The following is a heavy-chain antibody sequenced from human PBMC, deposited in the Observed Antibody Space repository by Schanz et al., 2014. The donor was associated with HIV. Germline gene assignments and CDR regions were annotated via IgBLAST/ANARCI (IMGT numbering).Heavy chain of an antibody. Sequence: VQLLESGGGLVQPGGSLRLSCAASGFTFSSYTMSWVRQAPGKGLEWVAVISYDGVNKHFADSVKGRFTISRDNSKNTLYLQVKRLRTEDTAVYFCAKDGNLYDSRYRGKGNYYHYYGMDVWGQGTTVTVS. CDR3: AKDGNLYDSRYRGKGNYYHYYGMDV. CDR2: ISYDGVNK. V-gene: IGHV3-30*18. J-gene: IGHJ6*02. CDR1: GFTFSSYT. D-gene: IGHD3-22*01.